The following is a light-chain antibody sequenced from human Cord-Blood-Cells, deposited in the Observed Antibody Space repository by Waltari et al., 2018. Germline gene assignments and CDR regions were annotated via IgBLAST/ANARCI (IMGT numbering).Light chain of an antibody. J-gene: IGLJ3*02. V-gene: IGLV2-14*01. CDR2: DVS. CDR1: SSDVGGYNY. CDR3: SSYTCSSTLV. Sequence: QSALTQPASVSGSPGQSITISCTGTSSDVGGYNYVSWYQQHPGKAPKLMIYDVSKRPSGVSNRLSVSKSGNTASLTISGLQAEDEADYYCSSYTCSSTLVFGGGTKLTVL.